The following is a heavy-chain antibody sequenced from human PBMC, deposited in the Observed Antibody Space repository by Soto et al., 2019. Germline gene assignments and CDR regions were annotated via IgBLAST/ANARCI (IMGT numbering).Heavy chain of an antibody. CDR3: AREPAPMTGDEYMDV. CDR1: GFTFSAYA. D-gene: IGHD7-27*01. J-gene: IGHJ6*02. Sequence: GGSLRLSCAASGFTFSAYAMSWVRQAPGKGLEWVSSVSGSGDRTYYADSVRGRFTISRDKSKTTLYLQMNSLRADDTAVYYCAREPAPMTGDEYMDVWGQGTTVTVSS. CDR2: VSGSGDRT. V-gene: IGHV3-23*01.